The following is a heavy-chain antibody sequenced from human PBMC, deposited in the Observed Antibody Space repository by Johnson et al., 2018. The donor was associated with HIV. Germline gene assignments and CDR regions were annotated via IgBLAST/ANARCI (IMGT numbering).Heavy chain of an antibody. CDR1: GFTFSSYG. CDR3: ARAAIVVLPAGAFDI. V-gene: IGHV3-30*19. J-gene: IGHJ3*02. Sequence: QVQLVESGGGVVQPGRSLRLSCAASGFTFSSYGMHWVRQAPGKGLEWVAVIWYDGSNKYYADSVKGRFTISRDNSKNTLYLQMNSLRAEDTAVYYCARAAIVVLPAGAFDIWGRGTMVTVSS. CDR2: IWYDGSNK. D-gene: IGHD2-2*01.